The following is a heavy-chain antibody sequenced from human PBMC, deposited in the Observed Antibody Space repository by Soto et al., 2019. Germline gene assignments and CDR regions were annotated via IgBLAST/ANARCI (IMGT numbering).Heavy chain of an antibody. V-gene: IGHV4-39*07. CDR1: SAPVSSTTYT. CDR3: ARVSQYCTSSSCSVDRLDY. D-gene: IGHD2-2*01. Sequence: SETLSLTCTVSSAPVSSTTYTWGWIRQPPGKGLEWVASVYYGGRSSYNPSLKSRVTISLDTSKSQFSLKLSSVTTADTAVYYCARVSQYCTSSSCSVDRLDYWGQGSLVTVSS. J-gene: IGHJ4*02. CDR2: VYYGGRS.